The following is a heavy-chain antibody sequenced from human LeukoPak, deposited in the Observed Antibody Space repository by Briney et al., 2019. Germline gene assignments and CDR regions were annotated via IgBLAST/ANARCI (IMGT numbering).Heavy chain of an antibody. CDR3: ARGLITVFTRFDP. CDR2: IDPSSGGS. J-gene: IGHJ5*02. CDR1: GYTFTTYF. D-gene: IGHD3-3*01. Sequence: GASVKVSCKASGYTFTTYFLHWVRQAPGQGLEWMGIIDPSSGGSTSAQKFQVRVTMTRDMSTSTVYMELSSLTSEDTAVYYCARGLITVFTRFDPWGQGTLVTVSS. V-gene: IGHV1-46*01.